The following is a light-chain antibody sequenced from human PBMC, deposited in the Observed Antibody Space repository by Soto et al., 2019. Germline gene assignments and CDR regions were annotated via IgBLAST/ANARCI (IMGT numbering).Light chain of an antibody. V-gene: IGKV1-5*03. CDR2: KAS. J-gene: IGKJ1*01. CDR1: QTISSW. CDR3: QHYNSYSEA. Sequence: DVQMTQNTSTLSGSVGDRVTITCRASQTISSWLAWYQQKPGKAPKLLIYKASTLKSGVPSRFSGSGSGTEFTLTISSLQPDDFATYYCQHYNSYSEAFGQGTNVDI.